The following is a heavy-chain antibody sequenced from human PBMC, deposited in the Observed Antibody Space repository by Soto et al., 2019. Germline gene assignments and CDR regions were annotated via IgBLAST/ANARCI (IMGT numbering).Heavy chain of an antibody. J-gene: IGHJ4*02. Sequence: QVQLVQSGAEVKKPGSSVNVSCKASGGTFSSYAISWVRQAPGQGLEWMGGIIPIFGTANYAQKFQGRVTITADESTSTAYMELSSLRSEDTAVYYCARGGDIVVVPAAMVLWVLGYRGQETLVTVS. CDR3: ARGGDIVVVPAAMVLWVLGY. CDR1: GGTFSSYA. CDR2: IIPIFGTA. V-gene: IGHV1-69*01. D-gene: IGHD2-2*01.